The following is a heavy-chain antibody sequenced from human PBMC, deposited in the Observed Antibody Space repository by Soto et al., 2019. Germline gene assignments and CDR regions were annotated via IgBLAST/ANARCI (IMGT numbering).Heavy chain of an antibody. CDR3: ARGEQYSGRIFDY. Sequence: SQTLSLTCAITGDSVSSNSAGWSWVRQSPPRGLEWLGRTYYRSKWYYEYAVSVRGRITTNPDTSKNQYSLQLNSVTPEDTAVYFCARGEQYSGRIFDYWGQGTLVTVSS. CDR2: TYYRSKWYY. CDR1: GDSVSSNSAG. D-gene: IGHD1-26*01. V-gene: IGHV6-1*01. J-gene: IGHJ4*01.